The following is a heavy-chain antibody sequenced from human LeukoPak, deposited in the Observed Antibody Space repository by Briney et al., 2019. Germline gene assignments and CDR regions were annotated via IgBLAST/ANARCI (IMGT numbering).Heavy chain of an antibody. CDR1: GFTFSSYA. J-gene: IGHJ4*02. D-gene: IGHD1-26*01. CDR2: ISGSGGRT. CDR3: AKDRGLVGSTPSSFDY. V-gene: IGHV3-23*01. Sequence: GGSLRLSCAASGFTFSSYAMNWVRQAPGKGLEWVSGISGSGGRTYYAASVKGRFTISRDNSENTLYMQMSSLRAEDTAVYYCAKDRGLVGSTPSSFDYWGQGTLVTVSS.